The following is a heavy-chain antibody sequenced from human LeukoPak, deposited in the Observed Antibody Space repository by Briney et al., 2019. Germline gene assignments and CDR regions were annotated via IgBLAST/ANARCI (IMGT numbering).Heavy chain of an antibody. V-gene: IGHV4-38-2*01. CDR3: TSGPNFYYFDY. D-gene: IGHD3-3*01. CDR1: GYSISSDYY. CDR2: IYHSGST. J-gene: IGHJ4*02. Sequence: SETLSLTCAVSGYSISSDYYWGWIRQPPGKSLEWIGTIYHSGSTYLNPSLKSRVTISVDTSKNQFSLNLNSVTAAGTAVYYCTSGPNFYYFDYWGQGTLVTVSS.